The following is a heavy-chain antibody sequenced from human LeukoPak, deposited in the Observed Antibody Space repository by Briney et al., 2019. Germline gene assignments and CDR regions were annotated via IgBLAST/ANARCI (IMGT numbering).Heavy chain of an antibody. D-gene: IGHD6-13*01. CDR3: ARDPIGSRWPYYFDY. J-gene: IGHJ4*02. CDR1: GFTFSNYA. V-gene: IGHV3-30-3*01. CDR2: ISYDGNNK. Sequence: PGRSLRLSCAASGFTFSNYAIHWVRQAPGKGLEWVAVISYDGNNKYYADSLKGRFTISRDNSKNTLYLQMNSLRAEDTAVYYCARDPIGSRWPYYFDYWGQGTLVTVSS.